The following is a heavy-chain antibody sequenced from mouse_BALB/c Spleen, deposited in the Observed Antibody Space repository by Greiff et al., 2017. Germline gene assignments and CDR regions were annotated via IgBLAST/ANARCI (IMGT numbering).Heavy chain of an antibody. V-gene: IGHV2-6-7*01. CDR3: ARDHDYDPLAY. CDR1: GFSLTGYG. J-gene: IGHJ3*01. CDR2: IWGDGST. Sequence: VQRVESGPGLVAPSQSLSITCTVSGFSLTGYGVNWVRQPPGKGLEWLGMIWGDGSTDYNSALKSRLSISKDNSKSQVFLKMNRLQTDDTARYYCARDHDYDPLAYWGQGTLVTVSA. D-gene: IGHD2-4*01.